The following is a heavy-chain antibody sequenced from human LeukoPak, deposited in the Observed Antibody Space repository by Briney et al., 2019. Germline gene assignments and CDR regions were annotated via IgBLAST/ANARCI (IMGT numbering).Heavy chain of an antibody. D-gene: IGHD4-17*01. CDR1: GFSLSTSGVG. V-gene: IGHV2-5*02. CDR2: IYWDDDK. J-gene: IGHJ4*02. Sequence: TESGPTLVKPTQTLTLTCTFSGFSLSTSGVGVGWIRQPPGKALEWLALIYWDDDKRHSPSLKSRLTITKDTSKNQVVLTMTNMDPVDTATYYCAHRRQTRVTTTTFDYWGQGTLVTVSS. CDR3: AHRRQTRVTTTTFDY.